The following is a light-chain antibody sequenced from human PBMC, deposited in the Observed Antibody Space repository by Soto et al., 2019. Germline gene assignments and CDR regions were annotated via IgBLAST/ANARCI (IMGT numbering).Light chain of an antibody. CDR1: QSVSSSY. CDR2: GAS. CDR3: QQYGSSIFT. J-gene: IGKJ3*01. V-gene: IGKV3-20*01. Sequence: EIVLTQSPGTLSLSPGERATLSCRASQSVSSSYLGWYQQKPGQAPRLLIYGASTRATGIPDRFSGSGSGTDFTRTISRLEPEDCAVYYCQQYGSSIFTFGPGNTVDIK.